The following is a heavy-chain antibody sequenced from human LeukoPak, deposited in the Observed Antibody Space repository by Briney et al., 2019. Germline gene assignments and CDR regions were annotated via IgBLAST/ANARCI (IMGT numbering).Heavy chain of an antibody. J-gene: IGHJ6*02. CDR2: IYYSGST. CDR1: GGSISSYY. D-gene: IGHD1-26*01. V-gene: IGHV4-59*01. Sequence: PSETLSLTCTVSGGSISSYYWSWIRQPPGKGLEWIGYIYYSGSTNYNPSLKSRVTISVDTSKNQFSLKLSSVTAADTAVYYCASPYTSGASSLSRGGYYYGMDVWGQGTTVTVSS. CDR3: ASPYTSGASSLSRGGYYYGMDV.